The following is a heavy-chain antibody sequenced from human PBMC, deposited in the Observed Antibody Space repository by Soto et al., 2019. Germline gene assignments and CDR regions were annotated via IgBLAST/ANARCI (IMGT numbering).Heavy chain of an antibody. V-gene: IGHV3-33*01. Sequence: QVQLVESGGGVVQPGRSLRLSCSASGFTFSTYGMHWVRQTPDKGLEWVAAIWYDGSKTYYGDPVKGRFTISRDDSKSTLYLQMNSLKVEDTAVYYCARGLPGYYDSSGYGGYYFDCWGQGSLVTVSS. J-gene: IGHJ4*02. CDR3: ARGLPGYYDSSGYGGYYFDC. D-gene: IGHD3-22*01. CDR2: IWYDGSKT. CDR1: GFTFSTYG.